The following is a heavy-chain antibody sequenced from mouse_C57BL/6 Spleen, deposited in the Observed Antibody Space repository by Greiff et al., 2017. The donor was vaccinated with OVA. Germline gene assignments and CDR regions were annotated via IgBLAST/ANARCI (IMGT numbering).Heavy chain of an antibody. CDR2: IDPSDSET. CDR3: ARVDYYGSSPLDY. D-gene: IGHD1-1*01. V-gene: IGHV1-52*01. J-gene: IGHJ2*01. CDR1: GYTFTSYW. Sequence: QVQLQQPGAELVRPGSSVKLSCKASGYTFTSYWMHWVKQRPIQGLEWIGNIDPSDSETHYNQKFKDKATLTVDKSSSTAYMQLSSLTSEDSAVYYCARVDYYGSSPLDYWGQGTTLTVSS.